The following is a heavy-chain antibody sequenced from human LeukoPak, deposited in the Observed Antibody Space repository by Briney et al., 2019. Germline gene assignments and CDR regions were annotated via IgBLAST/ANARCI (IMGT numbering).Heavy chain of an antibody. V-gene: IGHV4-59*01. J-gene: IGHJ4*02. Sequence: PSETLSLTCTVSGGSISSYYWSWIRQPPGKGLEWIGYIYYSGSTNYNPSLKSRVTIAVDTSKNQFSLKLSSVTAADTAVYYCARGAYYYDSSGYAYWGQGTLVTVSS. D-gene: IGHD3-22*01. CDR2: IYYSGST. CDR3: ARGAYYYDSSGYAY. CDR1: GGSISSYY.